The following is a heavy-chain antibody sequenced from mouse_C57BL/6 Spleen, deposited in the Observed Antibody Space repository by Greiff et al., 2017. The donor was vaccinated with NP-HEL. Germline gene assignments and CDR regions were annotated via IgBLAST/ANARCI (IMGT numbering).Heavy chain of an antibody. J-gene: IGHJ4*01. CDR3: ARRGGVITTVVDYYAMDY. CDR1: GFSLTSYA. D-gene: IGHD1-1*01. CDR2: IWTGGGT. Sequence: VKLQESGPGLVAPSQSLSITCTVSGFSLTSYAISWVRQPPGKGLEWLGVIWTGGGTNYNSALKFRLSISKDNSKSQVFLKMNSLQTDDTASYYCARRGGVITTVVDYYAMDYWGQGTSVTVSS. V-gene: IGHV2-9-1*01.